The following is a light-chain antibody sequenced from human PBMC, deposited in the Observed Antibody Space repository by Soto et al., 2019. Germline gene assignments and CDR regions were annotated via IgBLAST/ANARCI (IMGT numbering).Light chain of an antibody. J-gene: IGKJ2*01. V-gene: IGKV2-28*01. CDR1: QSLLYSDGSNS. CDR2: LGS. Sequence: EPASISCRSSQSLLYSDGSNSLDWTLLKPGQSPPLLIYLGSNRASGVTERFSGSGSGTDFTLKISRVEAEDVGIYSCMQALLPFHFGQGTKLEIK. CDR3: MQALLPFH.